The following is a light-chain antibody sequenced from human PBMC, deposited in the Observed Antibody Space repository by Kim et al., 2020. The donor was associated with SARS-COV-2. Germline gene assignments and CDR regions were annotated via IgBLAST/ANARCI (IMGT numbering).Light chain of an antibody. CDR1: QNIYQY. J-gene: IGKJ4*01. CDR2: DAS. CDR3: KQNGNLPVT. V-gene: IGKV1-33*01. Sequence: DIQLTQSPSSLLAYVGDKVTITCQASQNIYQYLNWYQHKSRKAPNLLIYDASKLQTGVPPRFSGSGSGTHLTLTINGLQPEDIATYYGKQNGNLPVTFGGGTKVDIK.